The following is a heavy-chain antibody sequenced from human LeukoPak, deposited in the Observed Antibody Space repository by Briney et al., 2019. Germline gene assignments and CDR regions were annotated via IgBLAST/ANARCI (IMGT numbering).Heavy chain of an antibody. CDR2: ISWNSGSI. J-gene: IGHJ4*02. V-gene: IGHV3-9*01. CDR1: GFTFDDYA. CDR3: ARRLVPHYFDY. D-gene: IGHD6-6*01. Sequence: GGSLRLSCAASGFTFDDYAMHWVRHAPGKGLEWVSGISWNSGSIGYADSVKGRFTISRDNAKNSLYLQMNSLRAEDTAVYYCARRLVPHYFDYWGQGTLVTVSS.